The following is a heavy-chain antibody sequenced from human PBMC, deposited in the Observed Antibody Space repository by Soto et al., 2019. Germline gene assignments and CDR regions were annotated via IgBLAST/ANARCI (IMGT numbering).Heavy chain of an antibody. CDR3: ARDRPSHAVLWFGTGFDP. CDR1: GHTLTELS. CDR2: FDPEDGET. V-gene: IGHV1-24*01. J-gene: IGHJ5*02. D-gene: IGHD3-10*01. Sequence: GASVKVSCKVSGHTLTELSMHWVRQAPGKGLEWMGGFDPEDGETIYAQKFQGRVTMTKDTSTDTAYMELSSLRSEDTAVYYCARDRPSHAVLWFGTGFDPWGQGTLVTVSS.